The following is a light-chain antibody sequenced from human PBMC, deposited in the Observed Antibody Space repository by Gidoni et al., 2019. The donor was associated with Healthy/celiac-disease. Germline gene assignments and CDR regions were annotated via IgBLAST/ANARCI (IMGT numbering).Light chain of an antibody. J-gene: IGKJ5*01. CDR1: QSVSSSY. Sequence: EIVLTQSPGPLSLSPGESATLSCRASQSVSSSYLAWYQQKPGQAPRLLIYDASSRATGIPDRFSGSGSGTDFTLTISRLEPEDFAVYYCQQYGSSLSITFGQGTRLEIK. V-gene: IGKV3-20*01. CDR3: QQYGSSLSIT. CDR2: DAS.